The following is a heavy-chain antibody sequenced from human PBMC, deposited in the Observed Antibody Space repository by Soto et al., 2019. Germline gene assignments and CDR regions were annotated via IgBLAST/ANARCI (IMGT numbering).Heavy chain of an antibody. Sequence: QVQLVESGGGLVKPGGSLRLSCATSGFTFSDHYMSWIRQAPGKGLELISYISPGGIYTNYGDSVKGRFTISRDNAKNSLFLQVNTLRDEDTAVYDGDRGGGGGVFDHWGQVTLVTVSS. CDR3: DRGGGGGVFDH. D-gene: IGHD2-21*01. J-gene: IGHJ4*02. V-gene: IGHV3-11*05. CDR2: ISPGGIYT. CDR1: GFTFSDHY.